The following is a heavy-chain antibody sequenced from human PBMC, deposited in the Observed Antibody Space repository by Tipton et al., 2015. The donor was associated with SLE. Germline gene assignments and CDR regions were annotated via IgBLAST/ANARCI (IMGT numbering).Heavy chain of an antibody. CDR3: AGGYSSSSICFDS. J-gene: IGHJ5*01. Sequence: TLSLTCAVDGGSFSGYYWSWIRQPPGKGLEWIGEINHSGRTYYNPSLKSRVTISVDTSKNQFSLKLSSVTAADTAVYYCAGGYSSSSICFDSWGQGTLVTVSS. CDR2: INHSGRT. V-gene: IGHV4-34*01. D-gene: IGHD6-6*01. CDR1: GGSFSGYY.